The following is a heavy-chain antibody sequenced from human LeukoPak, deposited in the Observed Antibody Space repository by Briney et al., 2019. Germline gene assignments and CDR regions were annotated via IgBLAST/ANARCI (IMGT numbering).Heavy chain of an antibody. Sequence: SETLSLTCTVSGGSISSGSSDYYWRWIRQPPGKGLDWIGSISDSGRTYYNPSLKSRVTVSVDTSKNQFSLNLSSVTAADTAVYYCARQFGSGLWYFDLWGRGTLVTVSS. D-gene: IGHD3-10*01. J-gene: IGHJ2*01. CDR1: GGSISSGSSDYY. CDR2: ISDSGRT. CDR3: ARQFGSGLWYFDL. V-gene: IGHV4-39*01.